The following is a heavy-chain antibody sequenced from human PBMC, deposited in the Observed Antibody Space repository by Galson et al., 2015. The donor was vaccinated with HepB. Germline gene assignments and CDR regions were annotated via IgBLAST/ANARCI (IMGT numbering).Heavy chain of an antibody. D-gene: IGHD1-26*01. Sequence: CAISGDSVSSNSASWNWIRQSPSRGLEWLGRTYYRSTWYNEYAVSLRGRISINPDTSNNQISLQLNSVTPKDTALYHCARTTSGGFDYWDQGTLVTVSS. CDR3: ARTTSGGFDY. J-gene: IGHJ4*02. CDR2: TYYRSTWYN. V-gene: IGHV6-1*01. CDR1: GDSVSSNSAS.